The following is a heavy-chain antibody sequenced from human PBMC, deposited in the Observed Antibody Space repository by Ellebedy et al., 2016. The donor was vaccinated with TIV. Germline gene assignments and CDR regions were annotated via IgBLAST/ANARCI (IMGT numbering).Heavy chain of an antibody. D-gene: IGHD1-26*01. CDR1: GFIFSTYW. V-gene: IGHV3-74*01. CDR3: AREGLVGATDS. J-gene: IGHJ4*02. CDR2: INMDGRVA. Sequence: PGGSLRLSCGASGFIFSTYWMPWVRQAPGKGLVWVSRINMDGRVARYADSVKGRFTTSRDNAKNTLYLQMNSLRAEDTAVYYCAREGLVGATDSWGQGNMVTVSS.